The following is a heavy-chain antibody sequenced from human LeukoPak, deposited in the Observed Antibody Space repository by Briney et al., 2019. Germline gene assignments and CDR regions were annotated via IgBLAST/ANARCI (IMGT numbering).Heavy chain of an antibody. CDR1: GFTFSTYA. CDR3: AKTKTGTTLAYYFDY. CDR2: ISGSGGST. V-gene: IGHV3-23*01. Sequence: GGSLRLSCAASGFTFSTYAMSWVRQAQGKGLEWVSAISGSGGSTYYADSVKGRFTISRDNSKNTLYLQMNSLRAEDTAVYYCAKTKTGTTLAYYFDYWGQGTLVTVSS. J-gene: IGHJ4*02. D-gene: IGHD1-1*01.